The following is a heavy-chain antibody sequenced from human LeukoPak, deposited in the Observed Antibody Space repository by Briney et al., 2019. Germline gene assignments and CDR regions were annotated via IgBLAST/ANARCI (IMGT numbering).Heavy chain of an antibody. CDR3: ARDRDYRPSFFDY. CDR2: ISYDGSNK. V-gene: IGHV3-30-3*01. D-gene: IGHD4-11*01. J-gene: IGHJ4*02. Sequence: PGRSLRPSCAASGFTFSSYAMHWVRQAPGKGLEWVAVISYDGSNKYYADSVKGRFTISRDNSKNTLYLQMNSLRAEDTAVYYCARDRDYRPSFFDYWGQGTLVTVSS. CDR1: GFTFSSYA.